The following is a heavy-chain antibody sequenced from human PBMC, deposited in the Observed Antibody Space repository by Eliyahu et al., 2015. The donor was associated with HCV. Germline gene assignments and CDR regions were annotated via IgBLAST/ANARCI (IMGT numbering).Heavy chain of an antibody. Sequence: QVQLVQSGAEVKKPGSSEKVSCKAPGGTFSNYGISWVRQAPGQGLEWMGGVIPLFGPTNYAQKFQGRLTATPDESTNTAFMELSSLRSEDTAVYFCARSGSSWYGGFDLWGQGTLVTVSS. D-gene: IGHD6-13*01. CDR1: GGTFSNYG. CDR2: VIPLFGPT. V-gene: IGHV1-69*01. CDR3: ARSGSSWYGGFDL. J-gene: IGHJ4*02.